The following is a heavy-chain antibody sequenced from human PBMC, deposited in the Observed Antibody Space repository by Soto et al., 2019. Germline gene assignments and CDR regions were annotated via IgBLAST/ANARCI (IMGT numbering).Heavy chain of an antibody. D-gene: IGHD5-12*01. Sequence: SETLSLTCTVSGGSISSYYWSWIRQPPGKGLEWIGYIYYSGSTNYNPSLKSRVTISVDTSKNQFSLKLSSVTAADTAVYYCARHALVATIYSWFDPWGQGTLVTVSS. CDR1: GGSISSYY. CDR2: IYYSGST. CDR3: ARHALVATIYSWFDP. V-gene: IGHV4-59*08. J-gene: IGHJ5*02.